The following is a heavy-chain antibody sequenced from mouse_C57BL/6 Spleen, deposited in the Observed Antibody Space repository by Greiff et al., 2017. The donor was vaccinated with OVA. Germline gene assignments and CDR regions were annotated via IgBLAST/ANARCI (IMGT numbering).Heavy chain of an antibody. CDR3: ARCYYGSRYDYFDY. J-gene: IGHJ2*01. CDR2: IHPNSGST. Sequence: QVQLQQPGAELVKPGASVKLSCKASGYTFTSYWMHWVKQRPGQGLEWIGMIHPNSGSTNYNEKFKSKATLTVDKSSSTAYMQLSSLTSEDSAVYYCARCYYGSRYDYFDYWGQGTTLTVSS. CDR1: GYTFTSYW. D-gene: IGHD1-1*01. V-gene: IGHV1-64*01.